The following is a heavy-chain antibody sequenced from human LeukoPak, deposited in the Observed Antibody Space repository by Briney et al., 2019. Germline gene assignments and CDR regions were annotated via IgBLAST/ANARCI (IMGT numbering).Heavy chain of an antibody. CDR1: AFIFENYA. D-gene: IGHD2-21*01. CDR3: ARDRPGDGFNSD. Sequence: GGSLRLSCGASAFIFENYAMSWVRQAPGKGLEWVSTISPTGSHTFYSDSVKGRYDISRDNSKHTLYLQMNSLTAEDTAVYYCARDRPGDGFNSDWGQGTLVTVSS. V-gene: IGHV3-23*01. CDR2: ISPTGSHT. J-gene: IGHJ4*02.